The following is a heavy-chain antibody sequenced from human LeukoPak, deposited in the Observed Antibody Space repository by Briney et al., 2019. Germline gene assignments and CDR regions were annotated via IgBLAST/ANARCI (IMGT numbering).Heavy chain of an antibody. Sequence: ASVKVSCKASGYTFTGYYMHWVRQAPWQGVEWMGWINPNSGGTNYAQKFQGRVTMTRDTSISTAYMELSRLRSDDTAVYYCARAGLLDRPDFWSGYCRYWGQGTLVTVSS. CDR3: ARAGLLDRPDFWSGYCRY. D-gene: IGHD3-3*01. V-gene: IGHV1-2*02. CDR1: GYTFTGYY. J-gene: IGHJ4*02. CDR2: INPNSGGT.